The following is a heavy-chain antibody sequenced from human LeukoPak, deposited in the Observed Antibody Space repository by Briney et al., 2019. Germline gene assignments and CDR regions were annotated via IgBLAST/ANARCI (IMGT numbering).Heavy chain of an antibody. CDR3: ARATINDCSSTSCYYDALDY. CDR2: IYTSGST. V-gene: IGHV4-4*07. CDR1: GGSISSYY. Sequence: PSETLSLTCTVSGGSISSYYWSWIRQPAGKGLEWIGRIYTSGSTNYNPSFKSRVTMSVDTSKNRFSLKLSSVTAADTAVYYCARATINDCSSTSCYYDALDYWGQGTLVTVSS. J-gene: IGHJ4*02. D-gene: IGHD2-2*01.